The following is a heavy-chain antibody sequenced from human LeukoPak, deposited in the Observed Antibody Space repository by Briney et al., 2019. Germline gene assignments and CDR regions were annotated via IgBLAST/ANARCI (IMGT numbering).Heavy chain of an antibody. D-gene: IGHD6-19*01. CDR2: IYSGGST. V-gene: IGHV3-66*01. J-gene: IGHJ5*02. Sequence: GGSLRLSCAASGFTVSSNYMSWVRQAPGKGLEWVSVIYSGGSTYYADSVKGRFTISRDNSKNTLYLQMNSLRAEDTAVYYCARVNGQWLVRGWFDPWGQGTLVTVSS. CDR3: ARVNGQWLVRGWFDP. CDR1: GFTVSSNY.